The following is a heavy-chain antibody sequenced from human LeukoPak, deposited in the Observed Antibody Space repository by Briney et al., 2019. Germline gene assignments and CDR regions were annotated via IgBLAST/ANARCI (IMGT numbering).Heavy chain of an antibody. CDR3: ARRSTLYSSGWFYLDY. CDR1: GYTFTSYG. CDR2: ISAHDGST. D-gene: IGHD6-19*01. J-gene: IGHJ4*02. Sequence: ASVKVSCKASGYTFTSYGISWVRQAPGQGLEWMGWISAHDGSTNYALKLQGRVSMTTDTSTSTAYMELRGLRSDDTAVYYCARRSTLYSSGWFYLDYWGQGTLVTVSS. V-gene: IGHV1-18*01.